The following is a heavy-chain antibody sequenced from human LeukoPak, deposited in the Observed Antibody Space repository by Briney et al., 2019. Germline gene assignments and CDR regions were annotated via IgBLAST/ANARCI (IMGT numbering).Heavy chain of an antibody. CDR2: IYTSGST. D-gene: IGHD6-19*01. J-gene: IGHJ4*02. CDR1: GGSISSYY. CDR3: AREHSSGWSDY. Sequence: SETLSLTCTVSGGSISSYYLSWIRQPAGKGLEWIGRIYTSGSTNYNPSLKSRVTMSVDTSKNQFSLKLSSVTAADTAVYYCAREHSSGWSDYWGREPWSPSPQ. V-gene: IGHV4-4*07.